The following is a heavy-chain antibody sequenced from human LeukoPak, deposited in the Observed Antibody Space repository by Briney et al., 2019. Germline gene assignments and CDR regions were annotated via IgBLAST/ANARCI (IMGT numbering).Heavy chain of an antibody. CDR2: ISAYNGNT. J-gene: IGHJ4*02. V-gene: IGHV1-18*04. Sequence: ASVKVFCRASGYTFTSYGISWVRQAPGQGLEWMGWISAYNGNTNYAQKLQGRVTMTTDTSTSTAYMELRSLRSDDTAVYYCARDTPSPYYYGSGSYCSGLFYWGQGTLVTVSS. CDR3: ARDTPSPYYYGSGSYCSGLFY. CDR1: GYTFTSYG. D-gene: IGHD3-10*01.